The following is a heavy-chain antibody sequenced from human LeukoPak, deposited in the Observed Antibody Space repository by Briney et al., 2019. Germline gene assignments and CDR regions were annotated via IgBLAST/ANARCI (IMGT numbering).Heavy chain of an antibody. Sequence: GGSLRLSCAASGFTFEDYAMHWVRQAPGKGLEWVSGISWNSGSIGYADSVKGRFTISRDNAKNSLYLQMNSLRAEDTALYYCAKGGSSWSDFDYWGQGTLVTVSS. CDR2: ISWNSGSI. V-gene: IGHV3-9*01. J-gene: IGHJ4*02. D-gene: IGHD6-13*01. CDR1: GFTFEDYA. CDR3: AKGGSSWSDFDY.